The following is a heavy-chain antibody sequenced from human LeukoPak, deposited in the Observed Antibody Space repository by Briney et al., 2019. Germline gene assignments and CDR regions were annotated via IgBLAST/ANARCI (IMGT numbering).Heavy chain of an antibody. V-gene: IGHV3-21*01. Sequence: GGSLRLSCAASGFTFSSYSMNWVRQAPGKGLEWVSSISSSSSYIYYADSVKGRFTISRDNAKNSLYLQMNSLRAEDTAVYYCAREDTMIARRGGLGYWGQGTLVTVSS. CDR2: ISSSSSYI. J-gene: IGHJ4*02. CDR3: AREDTMIARRGGLGY. D-gene: IGHD3-22*01. CDR1: GFTFSSYS.